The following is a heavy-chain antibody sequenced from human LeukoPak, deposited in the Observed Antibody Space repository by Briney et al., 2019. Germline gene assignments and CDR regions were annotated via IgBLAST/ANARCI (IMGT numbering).Heavy chain of an antibody. V-gene: IGHV3-7*04. Sequence: GGSLRLSCAASGLTFSRFWMSWVRQAPGKGLEWVAGIKKDGSAKFYVDSVKGRFTISRDNTKNSLYLQMNSLGVEDTAVYYCGRGSGAPDCWGQGTLVTVSS. CDR2: IKKDGSAK. J-gene: IGHJ4*02. CDR3: GRGSGAPDC. D-gene: IGHD2-21*01. CDR1: GLTFSRFW.